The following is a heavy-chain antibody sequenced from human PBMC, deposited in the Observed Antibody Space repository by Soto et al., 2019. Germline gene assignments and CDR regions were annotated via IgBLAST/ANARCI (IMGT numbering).Heavy chain of an antibody. D-gene: IGHD3-3*01. CDR2: IRSKANSYAT. V-gene: IGHV3-73*02. J-gene: IGHJ6*02. CDR1: GFTFSGSA. CDR3: TSLYWRTLYYYSMDV. Sequence: EVQLVESGGGLVQPGGSLKLSCAASGFTFSGSAMHWVRQASGKGLEWVGRIRSKANSYATAYAASVKGRFTISRDDSKNTAYLQMNSLKTEDTAVYYCTSLYWRTLYYYSMDVWGQGTTVTVSS.